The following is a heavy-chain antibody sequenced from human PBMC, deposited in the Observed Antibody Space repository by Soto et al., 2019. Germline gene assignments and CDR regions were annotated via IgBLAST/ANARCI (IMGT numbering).Heavy chain of an antibody. CDR1: GFTFSSYA. Sequence: PGGSLRLSCAASGFTFSSYAMSWVRQAPGKGLEWVSAISGSGGSTYYADSVKGRFTISRDNSKNTLYLQMNSLRAEDTAVYYCAKVIDRSRRKRYGPFLEWFSYGMDVWGQGTTVTVSS. CDR2: ISGSGGST. CDR3: AKVIDRSRRKRYGPFLEWFSYGMDV. V-gene: IGHV3-23*01. J-gene: IGHJ6*02. D-gene: IGHD3-3*01.